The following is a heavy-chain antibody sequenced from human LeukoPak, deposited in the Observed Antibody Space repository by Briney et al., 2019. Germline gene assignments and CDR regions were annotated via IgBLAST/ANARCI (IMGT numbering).Heavy chain of an antibody. J-gene: IGHJ3*02. D-gene: IGHD3-10*01. CDR2: ISSSSSDI. V-gene: IGHV3-21*06. CDR3: ARDRYTMVRIFRAFDI. CDR1: GFTFSGYS. Sequence: GGSLRLSCAASGFTFSGYSMNWVRQAPGKGLEWVSSISSSSSDIYNADSVKGRFTISRDNAKNSLFLQMNSLRAEDTAVYYCARDRYTMVRIFRAFDIWGQGTMVTVSS.